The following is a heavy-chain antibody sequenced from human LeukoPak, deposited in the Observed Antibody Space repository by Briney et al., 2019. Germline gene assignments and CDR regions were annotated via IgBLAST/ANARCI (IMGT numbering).Heavy chain of an antibody. CDR3: ARDTPQGAVAGY. V-gene: IGHV1-3*01. J-gene: IGHJ4*02. CDR1: GYIFTKYV. CDR2: IEAGNGDT. D-gene: IGHD6-19*01. Sequence: ASVKVSCKASGYIFTKYVVHWVRQAPGQRPEWMGWIEAGNGDTKYSQNFQDRLTITRDTSASTAYMELSSLRSEDTAVYYCARDTPQGAVAGYWGQGTLVTVSS.